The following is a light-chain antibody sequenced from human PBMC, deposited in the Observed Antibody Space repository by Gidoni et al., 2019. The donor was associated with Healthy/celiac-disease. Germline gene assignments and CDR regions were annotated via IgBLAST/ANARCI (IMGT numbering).Light chain of an antibody. CDR1: QSVLYSSNNKNY. CDR3: QQYYSTPWT. CDR2: WAS. J-gene: IGKJ1*01. Sequence: DIVMPQSRASRVVSLGEKATINCKSSQSVLYSSNNKNYLAWYQQRPGQPPKLLIYWASTRESGVPDRFSGSGSGTDFTLTIISLQAEDVAVYYCQQYYSTPWTFGQGTKVEIK. V-gene: IGKV4-1*01.